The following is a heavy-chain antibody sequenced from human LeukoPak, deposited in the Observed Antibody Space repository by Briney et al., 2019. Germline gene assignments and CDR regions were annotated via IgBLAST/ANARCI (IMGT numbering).Heavy chain of an antibody. CDR3: ARYRGAGIWVFDY. CDR2: IKQDGSVK. CDR1: GFTFSSYW. D-gene: IGHD6-13*01. J-gene: IGHJ4*02. Sequence: GGSLRLSCAASGFTFSSYWMSWVRQAPGKGLEWVANIKQDGSVKYYVDSVKGRFTISRDNAKNSLYLQMNSLRAEDTAVYYCARYRGAGIWVFDYWGQGTLVTVSS. V-gene: IGHV3-7*01.